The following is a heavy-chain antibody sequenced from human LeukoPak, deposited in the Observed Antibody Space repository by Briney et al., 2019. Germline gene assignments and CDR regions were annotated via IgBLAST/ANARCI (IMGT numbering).Heavy chain of an antibody. CDR2: ISSSSSYI. Sequence: GGSLRLSCAASGFTFSSCSMNWVRQAPGKGLEWVSSISSSSSYIYYADSVKGRFTISRDNAKNSLYLQMNSLRAEDTAVYYCARDRVHGYGMDVWGQGTTVTVSS. J-gene: IGHJ6*02. D-gene: IGHD1-1*01. CDR1: GFTFSSCS. V-gene: IGHV3-21*01. CDR3: ARDRVHGYGMDV.